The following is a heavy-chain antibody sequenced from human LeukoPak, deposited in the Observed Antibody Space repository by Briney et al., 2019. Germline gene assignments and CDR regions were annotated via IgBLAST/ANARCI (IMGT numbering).Heavy chain of an antibody. CDR3: ARYTMASIAAAGDREYYYYYMDV. Sequence: ASVKVSCKASGYTFTGYYMHWVRQPPGQGLEWMGWINPNSGGTNYAQKFHGRVTTTRDTSISTAYMELSRLRSDGTAVYYCARYTMASIAAAGDREYYYYYMDVWGKGTTVTISS. D-gene: IGHD6-13*01. J-gene: IGHJ6*03. CDR2: INPNSGGT. V-gene: IGHV1-2*02. CDR1: GYTFTGYY.